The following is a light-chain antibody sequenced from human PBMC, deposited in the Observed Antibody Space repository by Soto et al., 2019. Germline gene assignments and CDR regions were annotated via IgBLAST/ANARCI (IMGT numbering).Light chain of an antibody. CDR3: QQYHHWRT. CDR1: QSLSSN. J-gene: IGKJ1*01. V-gene: IGKV3-15*01. Sequence: EIVMTQSPATLSVSPGERATLSCRASQSLSSNLARYQQNHGQAPRLLIYGASTRATGIPARFSGSGSGTEFTLTISSLQSEDSAVYYCQQYHHWRTFGQGTKVEIK. CDR2: GAS.